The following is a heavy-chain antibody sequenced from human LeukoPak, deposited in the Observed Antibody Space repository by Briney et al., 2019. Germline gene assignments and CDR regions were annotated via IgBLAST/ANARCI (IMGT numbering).Heavy chain of an antibody. CDR1: GYTFTTYD. Sequence: ASVKVSCKASGYTFTTYDINWVRQATGQGLEWMGWMNPNSGNTGYAQKFQGRVTMTRDTSISTDFMELSRLRSEDTAVYFCARRNTAMVAGLDYWGQGSLVTVSS. J-gene: IGHJ4*02. CDR2: MNPNSGNT. V-gene: IGHV1-8*01. D-gene: IGHD5-18*01. CDR3: ARRNTAMVAGLDY.